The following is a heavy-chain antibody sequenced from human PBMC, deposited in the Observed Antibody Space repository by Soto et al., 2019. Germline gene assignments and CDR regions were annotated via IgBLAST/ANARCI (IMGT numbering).Heavy chain of an antibody. J-gene: IGHJ4*02. D-gene: IGHD3-3*01. CDR2: IIPILGIA. CDR3: ARDGLNDFWSGRKGFDY. CDR1: GGTFSSYT. V-gene: IGHV1-69*04. Sequence: SVKGSCKASGGTFSSYTISWVRQAPGQGLEWMGRIIPILGIANYAQKFQGRVTVTADKSTSTAYMELSSLRSEDTAVYYCARDGLNDFWSGRKGFDYWGQGTLVTVSS.